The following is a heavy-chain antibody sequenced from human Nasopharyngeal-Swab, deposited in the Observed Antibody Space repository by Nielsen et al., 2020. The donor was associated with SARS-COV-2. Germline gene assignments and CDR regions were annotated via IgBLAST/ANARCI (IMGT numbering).Heavy chain of an antibody. CDR3: AKVPLYYYDSSGPRDY. D-gene: IGHD3-22*01. CDR2: ISGSGGST. J-gene: IGHJ4*02. V-gene: IGHV3-23*01. CDR1: GFTFSSYA. Sequence: GGSLRLSCAASGFTFSSYAMSWVRQAPGKGLEWVSAISGSGGSTYYADSVKSRFTISRDNSKNTLYLQMNSLRAEDTAVYYCAKVPLYYYDSSGPRDYWGQGTLVTVSS.